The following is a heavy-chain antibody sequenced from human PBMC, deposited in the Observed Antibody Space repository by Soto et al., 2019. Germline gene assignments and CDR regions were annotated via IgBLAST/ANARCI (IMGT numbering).Heavy chain of an antibody. V-gene: IGHV3-30*18. CDR2: ISYDGSNK. Sequence: GGSLRFPCAPSAFTFSSYRMHWVRQTPAKGQEWVAVISYDGSNKYCADSVMSRFTISRDNSKTTLYLQMDSLSDEDTAAYYCAKDSTGWAAAGTGFEPWGQRTLVAVCS. CDR1: AFTFSSYR. CDR3: AKDSTGWAAAGTGFEP. D-gene: IGHD6-13*01. J-gene: IGHJ5*02.